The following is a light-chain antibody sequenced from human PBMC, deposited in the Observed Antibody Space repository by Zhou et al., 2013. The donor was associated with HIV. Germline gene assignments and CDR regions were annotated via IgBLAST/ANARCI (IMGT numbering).Light chain of an antibody. CDR2: GAS. CDR3: QQYDNLPRPPIT. J-gene: IGKJ5*01. Sequence: DIQMTQFPSTLSASVGDRVTITCRASQSISIWLAWYQQKPGKAPNLLIYGASSLGSGVPSRFSGSGSGREFTLTISSLQPEDIATYYCQQYDNLPRPPITFGQGTRLEIK. V-gene: IGKV1-5*01. CDR1: QSISIW.